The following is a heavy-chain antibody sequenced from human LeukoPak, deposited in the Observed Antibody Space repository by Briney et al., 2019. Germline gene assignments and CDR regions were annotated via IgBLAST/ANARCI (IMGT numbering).Heavy chain of an antibody. V-gene: IGHV5-51*01. J-gene: IGHJ4*02. CDR1: GYTFTSSW. CDR3: ARRYCSGTSCYLFDY. CDR2: TYPGDSDT. D-gene: IGHD2-2*01. Sequence: GESLKISCRGSGYTFTSSWVGWVRQMPGNGLEYMGITYPGDSDTRYSPSFQGQVTISADKSISTAYLQWSSLKASDTAMYYCARRYCSGTSCYLFDYWGQGTLVTVSS.